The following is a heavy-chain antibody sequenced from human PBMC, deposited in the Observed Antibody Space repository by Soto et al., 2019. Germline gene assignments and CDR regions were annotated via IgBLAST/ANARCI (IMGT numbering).Heavy chain of an antibody. V-gene: IGHV3-48*02. D-gene: IGHD3-10*01. CDR2: IDGTSTTI. CDR3: TRVSDSLGWFGVVNYFDS. J-gene: IGHJ4*02. CDR1: GFIFTNYN. Sequence: EVQLVESGGGMVQPGGSLRLSCAASGFIFTNYNMNWVRQAPGKGLEWVSYIDGTSTTIYYADSVLGRFTISRDNAKNAVFLHMSSLRDDDTALYYCTRVSDSLGWFGVVNYFDSWGQGALVTVSS.